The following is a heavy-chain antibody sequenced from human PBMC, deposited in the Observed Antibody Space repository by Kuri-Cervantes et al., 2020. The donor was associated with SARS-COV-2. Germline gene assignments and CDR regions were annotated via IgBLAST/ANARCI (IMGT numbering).Heavy chain of an antibody. D-gene: IGHD4-23*01. J-gene: IGHJ4*02. V-gene: IGHV4-39*07. CDR1: GGSISSSDYY. CDR3: ARVGYGGEKVFDY. CDR2: IYYSGST. Sequence: SETLSLTCTVSGGSISSSDYYWDWIRQPPGKGLEWIGGIYYSGSTYYNPSLKSRVTISVDRSKNQFSLKLSSVTAADTAVYYCARVGYGGEKVFDYWGQGTLVTVSS.